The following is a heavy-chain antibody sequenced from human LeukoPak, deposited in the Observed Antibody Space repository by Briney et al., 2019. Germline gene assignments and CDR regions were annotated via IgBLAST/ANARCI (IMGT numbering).Heavy chain of an antibody. V-gene: IGHV1-69*04. Sequence: ASVKVSCKASGDTFSSHAISWVRQAPGQGLEWMGRIIPIFGIANYAQKFQGRVTITADKSTSTAYMELSSLRSEDTAVYYCARDSTTTSQYCSSTSCYTPFDYWGQGTLVTVSS. CDR2: IIPIFGIA. D-gene: IGHD2-2*02. J-gene: IGHJ4*02. CDR3: ARDSTTTSQYCSSTSCYTPFDY. CDR1: GDTFSSHA.